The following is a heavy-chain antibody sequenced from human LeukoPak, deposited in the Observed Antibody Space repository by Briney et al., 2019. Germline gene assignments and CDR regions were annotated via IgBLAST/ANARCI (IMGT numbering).Heavy chain of an antibody. V-gene: IGHV3-23*01. CDR3: AKRTMSAFDS. CDR2: ISGSGGST. Sequence: GGSLRLSYAASGFTFSSYAMSWVRQAPGKGLEWVSAISGSGGSTYYADSVKGRFTISRDNSKNVVYLQMNSLTVEDAATYYCAKRTMSAFDSWGQGTLLIVSS. CDR1: GFTFSSYA. J-gene: IGHJ4*02. D-gene: IGHD5-24*01.